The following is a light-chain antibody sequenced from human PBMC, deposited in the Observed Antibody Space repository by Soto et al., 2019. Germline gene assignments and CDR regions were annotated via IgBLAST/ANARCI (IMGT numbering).Light chain of an antibody. CDR3: QQYNSYSRSRT. CDR1: QSISSW. CDR2: DAS. J-gene: IGKJ1*01. V-gene: IGKV1-5*01. Sequence: DIPMTQSPSTLSASVGDRVTITCRASQSISSWLAWYQQKPGKAPKLLIYDASSLESGVPSRFSGSGSGTEFTLTISSLQPDDFATYYCQQYNSYSRSRTFGQGTKVEIK.